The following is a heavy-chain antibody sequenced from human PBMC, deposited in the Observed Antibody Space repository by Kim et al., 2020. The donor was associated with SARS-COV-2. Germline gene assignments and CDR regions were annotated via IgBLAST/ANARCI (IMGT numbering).Heavy chain of an antibody. CDR3: TTGALLLWSADFDY. D-gene: IGHD3-10*01. CDR1: GFTFSNAW. CDR2: IKSKTDGGTT. V-gene: IGHV3-15*01. Sequence: GGSLRLSCAASGFTFSNAWMSWVRQAPGKGLEWVGRIKSKTDGGTTDYAAPVKGRFTISRDDSKNTLYLQMNSLKTEDTAVYYCTTGALLLWSADFDYWGQGTLVTVSS. J-gene: IGHJ4*02.